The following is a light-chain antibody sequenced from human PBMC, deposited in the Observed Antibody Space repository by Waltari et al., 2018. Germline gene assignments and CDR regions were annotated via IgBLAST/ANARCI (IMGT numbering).Light chain of an antibody. J-gene: IGKJ5*01. CDR2: WTS. CDR3: QQYYSSPIT. V-gene: IGKV4-1*01. CDR1: QSISYSSNNKNY. Sequence: DIVMTQSPDSLAVSLGERVTINCKSSQSISYSSNNKNYLAWYQQKPGQPPKLLLYWTSTRGSGVPDRFSGSGSGTDFTLTISSLQAEDVAVYYCQQYYSSPITFGQGTRLEIK.